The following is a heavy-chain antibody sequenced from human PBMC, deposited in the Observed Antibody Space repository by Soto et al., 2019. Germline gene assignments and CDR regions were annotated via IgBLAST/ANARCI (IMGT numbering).Heavy chain of an antibody. CDR3: ARDRYYDSSGYPLFHY. V-gene: IGHV4-30-2*01. CDR1: GGSISSGGYS. D-gene: IGHD3-22*01. CDR2: IYHSGST. Sequence: SETLSLTCAVSGGSISSGGYSWSWIRQPPGKGLEWIGYIYHSGSTYYNPSLKSRVTISVDRSKNQFSLKLSTVTAADTAVYYCARDRYYDSSGYPLFHYWGQGTLVTVSS. J-gene: IGHJ4*02.